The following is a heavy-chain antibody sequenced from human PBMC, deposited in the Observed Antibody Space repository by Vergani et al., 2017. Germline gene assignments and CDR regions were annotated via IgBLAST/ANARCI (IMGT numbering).Heavy chain of an antibody. V-gene: IGHV4-39*01. Sequence: QVKLQESGPGLVKPSETLSLTCTVSGASITSRLNYWGWIRQTPGKGLEWIGSMYHSGTTYYNPSLKSRATLSVDTSKNQISLQVTSVTAADTAVYYCARHQIGRYTEYWGQGILVTVSS. CDR2: MYHSGTT. CDR3: ARHQIGRYTEY. CDR1: GASITSRLNY. J-gene: IGHJ4*02. D-gene: IGHD1-14*01.